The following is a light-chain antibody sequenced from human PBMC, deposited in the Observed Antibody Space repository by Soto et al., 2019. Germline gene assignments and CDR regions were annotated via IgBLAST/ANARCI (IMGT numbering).Light chain of an antibody. Sequence: IVVTKSAFTLSMSPGETATLSCRASLTVATNVAWYQQTPGQAPRLLIYDASARATGIPDRFSGSGFGTEFTLTITSLQSEDFAAYYCQQYNNWPLTFGGGTKVDIK. J-gene: IGKJ4*01. CDR3: QQYNNWPLT. V-gene: IGKV3-15*01. CDR2: DAS. CDR1: LTVATN.